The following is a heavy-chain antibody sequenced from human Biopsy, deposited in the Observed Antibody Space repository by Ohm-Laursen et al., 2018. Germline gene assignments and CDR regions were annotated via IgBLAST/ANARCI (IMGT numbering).Heavy chain of an antibody. D-gene: IGHD3-3*01. V-gene: IGHV4-59*01. CDR3: ARTPRDSFWSGSYKRGLWFDP. Sequence: SETLSLICTVSGGSIISYYWTWIRQTPGKGLEWIGHVYNGGITNYNPSLKSRVAISKDTSKNQFSLQLSSVTAADTAVYYCARTPRDSFWSGSYKRGLWFDPWGQGTLVTVSS. CDR1: GGSIISYY. CDR2: VYNGGIT. J-gene: IGHJ5*02.